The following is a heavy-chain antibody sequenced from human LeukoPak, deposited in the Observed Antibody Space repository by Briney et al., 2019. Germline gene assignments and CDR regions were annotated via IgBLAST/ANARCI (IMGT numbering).Heavy chain of an antibody. D-gene: IGHD3-10*01. CDR2: IYPGVTT. CDR3: AREERDKSWFVVGDY. J-gene: IGHJ4*02. V-gene: IGHV4-4*08. CDR1: GGPISNYY. Sequence: SETLSLTCTVSGGPISNYYWNWIRKPPGKGREWVGSIYPGVTTSYSPSLKSRLTISVDTSRNQLSLKLSFVNAADTAVYYCAREERDKSWFVVGDYWGQGTLVTVSS.